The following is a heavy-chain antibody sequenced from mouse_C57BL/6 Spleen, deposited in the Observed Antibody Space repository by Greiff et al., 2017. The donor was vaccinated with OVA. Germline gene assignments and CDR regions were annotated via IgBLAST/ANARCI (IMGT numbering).Heavy chain of an antibody. Sequence: EVQLQESGPGLVKPSQSLSLTCSVTGYSITSGYYWNWIRQFPGNKLEWMGYISYDGSNNYNPSLKNRISITRDTSKNQFFLKLNSVTTEDTATYYCARERTLGRAFDDWGKGTTLTVAS. D-gene: IGHD4-1*01. CDR2: ISYDGSN. V-gene: IGHV3-6*01. CDR1: GYSITSGYY. J-gene: IGHJ2*01. CDR3: ARERTLGRAFDD.